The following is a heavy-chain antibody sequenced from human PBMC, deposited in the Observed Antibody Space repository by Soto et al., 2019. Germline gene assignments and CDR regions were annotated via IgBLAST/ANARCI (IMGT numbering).Heavy chain of an antibody. V-gene: IGHV3-23*01. CDR3: AKGATVTTFIGFDH. CDR1: GFTFSSYA. CDR2: ISGSGGIT. Sequence: GGSLRLSCAASGFTFSSYAMSWVRQTPGKGLEWVSTISGSGGITPCADSVKGRYTISRDNSKNTLYLQMNSLRAEDTAVYYCAKGATVTTFIGFDHWGQGTLVTVSS. J-gene: IGHJ4*02. D-gene: IGHD4-17*01.